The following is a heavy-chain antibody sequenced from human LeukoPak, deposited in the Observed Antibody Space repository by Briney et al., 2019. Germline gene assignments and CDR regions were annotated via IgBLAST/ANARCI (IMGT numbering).Heavy chain of an antibody. D-gene: IGHD3-10*01. V-gene: IGHV3-23*01. CDR3: AKYTSGTSYRGLDQ. CDR2: IIGSAVNT. J-gene: IGHJ4*02. Sequence: GGSLRLSCADSGFTFSSSSMNWVRQDPGKGLEWVSTIIGSAVNTYYADSVKGRFTISRDDSKNTVYLQMNSLRAEDTAVYSCAKYTSGTSYRGLDQWGQGTLVTVSS. CDR1: GFTFSSSS.